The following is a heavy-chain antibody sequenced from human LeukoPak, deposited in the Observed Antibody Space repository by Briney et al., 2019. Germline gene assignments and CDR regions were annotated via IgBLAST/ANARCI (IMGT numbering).Heavy chain of an antibody. Sequence: AETLCLSCVVSGGSISAYYWSWIRQPPGKGLEWVWYIYASGSTNYNPSLKSGVSISEDTSKKQVSLNLNSVTAADPAVYYCARHGRKDGPFTYWGQGILVTVSS. CDR1: GGSISAYY. D-gene: IGHD5-24*01. CDR3: ARHGRKDGPFTY. J-gene: IGHJ4*02. V-gene: IGHV4-59*08. CDR2: IYASGST.